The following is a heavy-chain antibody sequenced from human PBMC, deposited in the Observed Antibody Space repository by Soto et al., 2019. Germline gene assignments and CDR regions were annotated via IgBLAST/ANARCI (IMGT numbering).Heavy chain of an antibody. CDR2: IIPFLRTP. Sequence: QVQLVQSGPEVKKPGSSVKVSCESSGDTFRSYAMSSVRQAPGQGLEWMGGIIPFLRTPNYLQKFQVRVTITADESTRTTYMELRGLSSQDTAIYFCATSLCHTTGCPHPSYDYYAMDVWGPGTTVTVSS. CDR1: GDTFRSYA. CDR3: ATSLCHTTGCPHPSYDYYAMDV. J-gene: IGHJ6*01. D-gene: IGHD2-2*01. V-gene: IGHV1-69*01.